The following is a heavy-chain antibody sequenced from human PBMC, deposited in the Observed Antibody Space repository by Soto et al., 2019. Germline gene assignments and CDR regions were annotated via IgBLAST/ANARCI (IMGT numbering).Heavy chain of an antibody. CDR2: IYYSGST. J-gene: IGHJ4*02. CDR3: ARVGIVVVPAAMGYFDY. CDR1: GGSISSYY. Sequence: SETLSLTCTVSGGSISSYYWRWIRQLPGKGLEWIGYIYYSGSTNYNPSLKSRVTISVDTSKNQFSLKLSSVTAADTAVYYCARVGIVVVPAAMGYFDYWGQGTLVTVSS. V-gene: IGHV4-59*01. D-gene: IGHD2-2*01.